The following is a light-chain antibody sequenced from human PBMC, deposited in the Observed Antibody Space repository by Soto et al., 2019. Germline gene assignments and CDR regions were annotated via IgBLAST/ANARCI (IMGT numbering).Light chain of an antibody. CDR3: QQYNDWAPWT. J-gene: IGKJ1*01. V-gene: IGKV3-15*01. Sequence: EIVLTQSPATLSVSPGERVILSCRASQSVSSKLAWYQHKPGQGPRLLIYGASTRATGIPARFSGSGSGTEFTLGISSLQSEDFAVYYCQQYNDWAPWTFGQGTKVEIK. CDR2: GAS. CDR1: QSVSSK.